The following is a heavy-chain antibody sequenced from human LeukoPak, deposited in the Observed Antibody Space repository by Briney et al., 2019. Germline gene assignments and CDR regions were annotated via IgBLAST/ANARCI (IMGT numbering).Heavy chain of an antibody. D-gene: IGHD5-18*01. CDR1: GFTFSSYW. Sequence: GGSLRLSCAASGFTFSSYWMSWVRQAPGKGLEWVANIKQDGSEKYYVDSVKGRFTISRDNAKNSLYLQMNSLRAEDTAVYYCARGTPRSYGLEFDYWGQGTLVTVSP. V-gene: IGHV3-7*01. CDR2: IKQDGSEK. J-gene: IGHJ4*02. CDR3: ARGTPRSYGLEFDY.